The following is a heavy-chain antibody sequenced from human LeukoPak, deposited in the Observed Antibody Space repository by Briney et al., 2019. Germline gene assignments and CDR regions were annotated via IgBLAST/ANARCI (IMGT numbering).Heavy chain of an antibody. V-gene: IGHV4-39*07. J-gene: IGHJ4*02. D-gene: IGHD3-16*01. CDR2: IYYSGST. Sequence: SETLSLTCSVSGGSISSSSYYWGWIRQPPGKGLEWIGSIYYSGSTYYNPSLKSRVTISVDTSKNQFSLKLSSVTAADTAVYYCARYDFVWGNSLLSTFDYWGQGTLVTVSS. CDR3: ARYDFVWGNSLLSTFDY. CDR1: GGSISSSSYY.